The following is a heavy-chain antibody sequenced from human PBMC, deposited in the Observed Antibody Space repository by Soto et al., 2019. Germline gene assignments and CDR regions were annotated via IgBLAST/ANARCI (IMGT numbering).Heavy chain of an antibody. V-gene: IGHV4-39*01. CDR2: IYYNGNT. CDR1: GGSISSSSYY. J-gene: IGHJ4*02. Sequence: SETLSLTCTVSGGSISSSSYYWGWIRQPPGKGPEWIGAIYYNGNTYYNPSLKSRVTMSVDTSKNQFSLKLSSATAADTAMYYCARQTGVFGHYFDYWGQGTLVTVS. CDR3: ARQTGVFGHYFDY. D-gene: IGHD3-16*01.